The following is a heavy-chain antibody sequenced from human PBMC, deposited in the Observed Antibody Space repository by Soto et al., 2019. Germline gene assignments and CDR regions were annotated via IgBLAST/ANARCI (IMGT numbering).Heavy chain of an antibody. CDR3: ASQYYFDY. J-gene: IGHJ4*02. Sequence: GGSLRLSCAASGFTFNSYAMSWVRQAPGKGLEWVSGITGSGATTYYADSVKGRFTISRDNSKNTLYLQMNSLRVDDTAVDYCASQYYFDYWGQGTLVTVSS. CDR1: GFTFNSYA. V-gene: IGHV3-23*01. CDR2: ITGSGATT.